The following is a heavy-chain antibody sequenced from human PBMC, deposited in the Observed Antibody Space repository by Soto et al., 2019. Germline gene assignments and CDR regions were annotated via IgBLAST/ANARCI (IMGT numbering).Heavy chain of an antibody. CDR2: INHSGST. V-gene: IGHV4-34*01. CDR3: ARRKFTMVRGVRFDY. Sequence: SATLSLTCAVYGGSFSGYYWSWIRQPPGKGLEWIGEINHSGSTDYNPSLKSRVTISLDTSKNPFSLKLSSVTAADTAVYYCARRKFTMVRGVRFDYWGQGTLVTVSS. CDR1: GGSFSGYY. D-gene: IGHD3-10*01. J-gene: IGHJ4*02.